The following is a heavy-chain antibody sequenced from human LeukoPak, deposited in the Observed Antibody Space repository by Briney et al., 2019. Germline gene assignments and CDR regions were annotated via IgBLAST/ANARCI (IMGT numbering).Heavy chain of an antibody. D-gene: IGHD6-19*01. CDR2: LYTSGST. CDR3: ARAGGSVGWYGTIDS. J-gene: IGHJ4*02. CDR1: GGSISSGSYY. Sequence: PSETLSLTCTVSGGSISSGSYYWTWIRQPAGKGLEWIGHLYTSGSTTYNPPLQSRVTISADTSKNQFSLRLTSVTAADTAVYYCARAGGSVGWYGTIDSWGQGMLVTVSS. V-gene: IGHV4-61*09.